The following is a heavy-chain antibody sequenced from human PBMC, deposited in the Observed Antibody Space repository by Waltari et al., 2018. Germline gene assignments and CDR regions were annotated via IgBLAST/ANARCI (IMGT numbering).Heavy chain of an antibody. V-gene: IGHV4-39*01. D-gene: IGHD2-2*01. CDR1: GGPISRNAYY. CDR2: IYSRGNT. Sequence: QPLLQESGPGLVKPSGTLSLTCPVSGGPISRNAYYWGWVRQPPGKGLEWIGNIYSRGNTYYTPSLKSRVTISVDPSKNQFSLSLSSVTAADTAIYYCARVAMAITSTFDSWGQGALVTVSS. CDR3: ARVAMAITSTFDS. J-gene: IGHJ4*02.